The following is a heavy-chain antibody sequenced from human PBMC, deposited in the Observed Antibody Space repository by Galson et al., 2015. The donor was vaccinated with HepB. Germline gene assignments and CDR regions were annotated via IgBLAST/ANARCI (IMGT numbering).Heavy chain of an antibody. CDR3: TTDIVVVAAAGHFDY. D-gene: IGHD2-2*01. Sequence: SLRLSCAASGFTFSNAWMSWVRQARGKGLEWVGRIKSKPDGGTTGYAAPVKGRFSMSRDDSKNMLFLHMNTLKTEDTAVYYCTTDIVVVAAAGHFDYWGQGTLVTVSS. CDR2: IKSKPDGGTT. V-gene: IGHV3-15*01. J-gene: IGHJ4*02. CDR1: GFTFSNAW.